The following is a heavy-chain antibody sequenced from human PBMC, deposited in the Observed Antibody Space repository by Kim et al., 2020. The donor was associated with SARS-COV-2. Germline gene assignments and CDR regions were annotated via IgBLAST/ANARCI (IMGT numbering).Heavy chain of an antibody. J-gene: IGHJ6*02. D-gene: IGHD6-19*01. CDR3: ASTRYSSGWYNYYYGMDV. CDR1: GYTFTSYA. V-gene: IGHV7-4-1*02. CDR2: INTNTGNP. Sequence: ASVKVSCKASGYTFTSYAMNWVRQAPGQGLEWMGWINTNTGNPTYAQGFTGRFVFSLDTSVSTAYLQISSLKAEDTAVYYCASTRYSSGWYNYYYGMDVWGQGTTVTVSS.